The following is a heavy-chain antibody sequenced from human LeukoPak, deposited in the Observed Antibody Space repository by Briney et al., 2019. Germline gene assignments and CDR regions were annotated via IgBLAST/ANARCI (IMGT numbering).Heavy chain of an antibody. CDR1: GFTFSSYG. J-gene: IGHJ3*01. D-gene: IGHD3-10*01. Sequence: GGSLRLSCAASGFTFSSYGMHWVRQAPGKGLEWVAFIRYDGSNKYYADSVKGRFTISRDNSKNTLYLQMNSLRAEDTAVYYCAKVRAAITMVRGPINWGQGTMVTVSS. CDR2: IRYDGSNK. CDR3: AKVRAAITMVRGPIN. V-gene: IGHV3-30*02.